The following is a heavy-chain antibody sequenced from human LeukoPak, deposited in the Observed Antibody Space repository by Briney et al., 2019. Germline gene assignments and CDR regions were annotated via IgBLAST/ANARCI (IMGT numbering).Heavy chain of an antibody. V-gene: IGHV1-69*04. D-gene: IGHD6-6*01. CDR2: IIPILGIA. CDR3: ASLIYSSSSH. Sequence: SVKVSCKASGGTFSSYAISWVRQAPGQGLEWMGRIIPILGIANYAQKFQGRVTITADKSTSTAYMELSSLRPEDTAVYYCASLIYSSSSHWGQGTLVTVSS. CDR1: GGTFSSYA. J-gene: IGHJ4*02.